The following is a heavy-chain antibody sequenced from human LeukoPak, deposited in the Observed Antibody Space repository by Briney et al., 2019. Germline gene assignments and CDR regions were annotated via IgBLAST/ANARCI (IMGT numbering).Heavy chain of an antibody. Sequence: ETSETLSLTCTVSGGSISSYYWSWIRQPPGKGLEWIGYLYYSGSTNYNPSLKSRVTISVDTPKNQISLKLSSVTAADTAVYYCARGFSGWTRYDYWGQGTLVTVSS. D-gene: IGHD6-19*01. CDR3: ARGFSGWTRYDY. V-gene: IGHV4-59*08. CDR2: LYYSGST. J-gene: IGHJ4*02. CDR1: GGSISSYY.